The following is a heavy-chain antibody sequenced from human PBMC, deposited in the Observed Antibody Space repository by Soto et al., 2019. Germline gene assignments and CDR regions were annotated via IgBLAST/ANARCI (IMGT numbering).Heavy chain of an antibody. CDR2: IIRSGGST. Sequence: EVQLLESGGGLVQPGGSLRLSCAASGFTFSSYAMSWVRQAPGKGLEWVSGIIRSGGSTYYADSVKGRFTISRDNSKNTLYLQMNTPRAEDTAVYYCATSGSNSWYYNGMDVWGQGTTVTVSS. J-gene: IGHJ6*02. D-gene: IGHD6-13*01. CDR3: ATSGSNSWYYNGMDV. CDR1: GFTFSSYA. V-gene: IGHV3-23*01.